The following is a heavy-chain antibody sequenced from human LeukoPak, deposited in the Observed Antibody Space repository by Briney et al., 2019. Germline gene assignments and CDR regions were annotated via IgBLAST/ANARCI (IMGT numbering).Heavy chain of an antibody. D-gene: IGHD2-2*01. CDR1: GYTFTGYH. V-gene: IGHV1-2*06. CDR3: ARDYCSSTSCLFDY. J-gene: IGHJ4*02. Sequence: ASVKVSCKASGYTFTGYHMHWVRQAPGQGLEWMGRINPNSGDTNYAQKFQGRVTMTRDTSISTAYMELSRQTSDDTAVYYCARDYCSSTSCLFDYWGQGTLVTVSS. CDR2: INPNSGDT.